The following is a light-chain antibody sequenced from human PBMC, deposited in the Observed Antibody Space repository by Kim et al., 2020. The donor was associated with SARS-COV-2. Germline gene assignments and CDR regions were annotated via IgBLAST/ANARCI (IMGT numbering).Light chain of an antibody. J-gene: IGLJ3*02. Sequence: TVTISCTGSSGCSASNYVQWYQQHPGSAPTTVIYEDNQRPYGVPDRFSGSIDSSSNSASLTISGLKTEDEADYYCQSYDSSNLWVFGGGTQLTVL. CDR1: SGCSASNY. CDR2: EDN. V-gene: IGLV6-57*02. CDR3: QSYDSSNLWV.